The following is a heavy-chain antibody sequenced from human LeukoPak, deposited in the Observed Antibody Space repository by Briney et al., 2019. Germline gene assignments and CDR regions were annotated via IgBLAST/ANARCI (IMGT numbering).Heavy chain of an antibody. CDR1: GGSISSYY. V-gene: IGHV4-59*01. CDR3: ARAPRQWLYYFDY. CDR2: IYYSGST. Sequence: PSETLSLTCTVSGGSISSYYWSWIRQPPGKGLEWIGYIYYSGSTNYNPSLKSRCTISVDTYKNQFSLKLSSVTAADTAVYYCARAPRQWLYYFDYWGQGTLVTVSS. J-gene: IGHJ4*02. D-gene: IGHD6-19*01.